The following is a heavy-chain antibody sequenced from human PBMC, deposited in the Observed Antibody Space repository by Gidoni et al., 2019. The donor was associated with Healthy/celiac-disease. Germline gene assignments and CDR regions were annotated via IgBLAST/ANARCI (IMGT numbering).Heavy chain of an antibody. J-gene: IGHJ5*02. D-gene: IGHD2-21*02. CDR2: ISYDGSNK. CDR3: AKDYCGGDCYSDWFDP. Sequence: QVQLVESGGGVVQPGRSLRLSCAASGFTFSSYGMHWVRQAPGKGLEWVAVISYDGSNKYYADSVKGRFTISRDKSKNTLYLQMNSLRAEDTAVYYCAKDYCGGDCYSDWFDPWGQGTLVTVSS. V-gene: IGHV3-30*18. CDR1: GFTFSSYG.